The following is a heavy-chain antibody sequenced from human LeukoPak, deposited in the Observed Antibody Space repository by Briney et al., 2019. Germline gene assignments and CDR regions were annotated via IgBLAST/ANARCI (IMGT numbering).Heavy chain of an antibody. Sequence: GGSLRLSCTASGFTFGDYAVSWVRQAPGNGLEWVGFIRSKAYGGTTEYAASVKGRFTISRDDSKSIAYLQMNSLKTEDTAVYYCTREFTMVRGVIDYWGQGTLVTVSS. CDR1: GFTFGDYA. J-gene: IGHJ4*03. D-gene: IGHD3-10*01. CDR2: IRSKAYGGTT. CDR3: TREFTMVRGVIDY. V-gene: IGHV3-49*04.